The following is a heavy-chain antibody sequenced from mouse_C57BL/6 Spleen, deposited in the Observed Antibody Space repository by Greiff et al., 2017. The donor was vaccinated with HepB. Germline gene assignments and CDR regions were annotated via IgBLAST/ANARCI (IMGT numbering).Heavy chain of an antibody. V-gene: IGHV5-4*01. Sequence: EVQLQESGGGLVKPGGSLKLSCAASGFTFSSYAMSWVRQTPEKRLEWVATISDGGSYTYYPDNLKGRFTISRDHAKNNLYLQQSHLKSEDTAMYYCGRSDYSGSRSSWFAYWGQGTLVTVSA. CDR1: GFTFSSYA. J-gene: IGHJ3*01. D-gene: IGHD1-1*01. CDR3: GRSDYSGSRSSWFAY. CDR2: ISDGGSYT.